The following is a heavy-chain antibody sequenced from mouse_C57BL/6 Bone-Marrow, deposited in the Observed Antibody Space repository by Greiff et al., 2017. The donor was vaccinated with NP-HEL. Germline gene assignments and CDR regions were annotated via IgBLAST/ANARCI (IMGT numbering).Heavy chain of an antibody. CDR3: AKTDGSSYNAMDD. Sequence: VHLVESGPGLVQPSQSLSITCTVSGFSLTSYGVHWVRQSPGKGLEWLGVIWRGGSTDYNAAFMSRLSITKDNSKSQVFFKMNSLQAEDTTIYYCAKTDGSSYNAMDDWGGGTSVTVCS. CDR2: IWRGGST. J-gene: IGHJ4*01. CDR1: GFSLTSYG. V-gene: IGHV2-5*01. D-gene: IGHD1-1*01.